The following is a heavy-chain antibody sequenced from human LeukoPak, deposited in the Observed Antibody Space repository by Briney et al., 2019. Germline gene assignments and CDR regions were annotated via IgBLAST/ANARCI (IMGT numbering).Heavy chain of an antibody. D-gene: IGHD6-13*01. V-gene: IGHV1-46*01. CDR3: ARGQQQLVDY. J-gene: IGHJ4*02. Sequence: ASVKVSCKASEHIFTSYYMHWVRQAPGQGLEWLGIIHPSGGSTSYAQKFQGRVTMTRDTSTSTVYMELSSLRSEDTAVYYCARGQQQLVDYWGQGTLVTVFS. CDR1: EHIFTSYY. CDR2: IHPSGGST.